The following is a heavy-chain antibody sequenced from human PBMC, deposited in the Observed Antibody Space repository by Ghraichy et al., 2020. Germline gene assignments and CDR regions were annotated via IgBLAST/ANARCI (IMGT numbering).Heavy chain of an antibody. CDR2: INEHGRAT. J-gene: IGHJ2*01. D-gene: IGHD5-18*01. CDR1: GFTFNSYA. V-gene: IGHV3-23*01. CDR3: AKEGRPYSGGGYFDL. Sequence: GGSLRLSCAASGFTFNSYAMGWVRQAPGKGLEWVSTINEHGRATYYAASVKGRFTISRDNSRDTLFLQVNSLRFDDTAVYYCAKEGRPYSGGGYFDLWGRDTLVTVSS.